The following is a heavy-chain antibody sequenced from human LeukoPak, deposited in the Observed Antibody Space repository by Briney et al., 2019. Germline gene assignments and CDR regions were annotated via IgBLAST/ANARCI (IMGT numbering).Heavy chain of an antibody. CDR3: AGAVARLAWDY. Sequence: PGGSLRLSCAASGFTFSSSAMSWVRQAPGKGLEWVSTISGSGGYTYYADSVKGRFTISRDNSKNTLYLQMNSLRAEDTAVYYCAGAVARLAWDYWGQGTLVTVSS. CDR2: ISGSGGYT. D-gene: IGHD6-19*01. J-gene: IGHJ4*02. CDR1: GFTFSSSA. V-gene: IGHV3-23*01.